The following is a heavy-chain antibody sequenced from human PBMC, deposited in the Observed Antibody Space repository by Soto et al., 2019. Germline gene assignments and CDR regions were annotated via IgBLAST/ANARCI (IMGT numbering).Heavy chain of an antibody. D-gene: IGHD1-26*01. V-gene: IGHV4-61*01. CDR1: GGSVSSGSYY. CDR3: ARGGGSYYYFDY. J-gene: IGHJ4*02. Sequence: QVQLQESGPGLVKPSETLSLTCTVSGGSVSSGSYYWSWIRQPPGKGLEWIGYIYYSGSTNYNPSLKRRGRTPEETPNTRFSQKLSSVTAAHPAVYYCARGGGSYYYFDYWGQGTLVTVSS. CDR2: IYYSGST.